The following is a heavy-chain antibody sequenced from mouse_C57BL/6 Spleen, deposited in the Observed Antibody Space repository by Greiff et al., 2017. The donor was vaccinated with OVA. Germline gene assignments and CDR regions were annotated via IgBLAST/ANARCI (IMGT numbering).Heavy chain of an antibody. CDR1: GYTFTSYW. Sequence: VQLQQPGAELVRPGSSVKLSCKASGYTFTSYWMHWVKQRPIQGLEWIGNIDPSDSETHYNQKFKDKATLTVDKSSSTAYMQLSSLTSEDSAVYYCARSGNYEWYFDVWGTGTTVTVSS. CDR2: IDPSDSET. CDR3: ARSGNYEWYFDV. J-gene: IGHJ1*03. V-gene: IGHV1-52*01. D-gene: IGHD2-1*01.